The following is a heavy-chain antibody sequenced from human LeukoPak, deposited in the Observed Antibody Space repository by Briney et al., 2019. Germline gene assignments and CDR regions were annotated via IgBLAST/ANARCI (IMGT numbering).Heavy chain of an antibody. Sequence: GGTLRLSCAASGFTFSSYAMSWVRQAPGKGLEWVSGISGSGGTTYYADSVKGHFTISRDNFKNTLYVQMNSLRAEDTAVYYCAKFRAASYYYYGMDVWGQGTTVTVSS. CDR1: GFTFSSYA. CDR2: ISGSGGTT. CDR3: AKFRAASYYYYGMDV. V-gene: IGHV3-23*01. D-gene: IGHD6-25*01. J-gene: IGHJ6*02.